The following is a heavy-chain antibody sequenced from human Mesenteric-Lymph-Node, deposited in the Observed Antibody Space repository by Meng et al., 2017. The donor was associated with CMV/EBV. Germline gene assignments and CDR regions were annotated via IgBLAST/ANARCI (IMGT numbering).Heavy chain of an antibody. D-gene: IGHD3-3*01. CDR2: IRYDGSNK. Sequence: GESLKISCAASGFTFSSYGMHWVRQAPGKGLEWVAFIRYDGSNKYYADSVKGRFTISRDNSKNTLYLQMNSLRAEDTAVYYCARDSSPYYDFWSGYGNYGMDVWGQGTTVTVSS. V-gene: IGHV3-30*02. CDR3: ARDSSPYYDFWSGYGNYGMDV. J-gene: IGHJ6*02. CDR1: GFTFSSYG.